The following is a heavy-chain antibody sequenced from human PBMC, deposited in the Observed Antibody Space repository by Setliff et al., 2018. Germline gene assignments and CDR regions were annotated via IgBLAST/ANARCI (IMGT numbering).Heavy chain of an antibody. D-gene: IGHD1-26*01. CDR1: GSTFTGYY. CDR2: INPNSGGT. V-gene: IGHV1-2*04. CDR3: ARDPLYSGSYFGYYYGMDV. J-gene: IGHJ6*02. Sequence: ASVKVSCKASGSTFTGYYMHWVRQAPGQGLEWMRWINPNSGGTNYAQKFLGWVTMTRDTSISTAYMELSRLRSDDTAVYYCARDPLYSGSYFGYYYGMDVWGQGTTVTVSS.